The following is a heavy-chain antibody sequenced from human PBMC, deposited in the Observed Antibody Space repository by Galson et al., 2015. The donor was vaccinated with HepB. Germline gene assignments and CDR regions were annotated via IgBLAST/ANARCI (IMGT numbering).Heavy chain of an antibody. CDR1: GFTFDDYA. V-gene: IGHV3-9*01. CDR3: AKMGVGGSGRRLYYYYYMDV. J-gene: IGHJ6*03. D-gene: IGHD6-19*01. Sequence: SLRLSCAASGFTFDDYAMHWVRQAPGKGLEWVSGISWNSGSIGYADSVKGRFTISRDNAKNSLYLQMNSLRAEDTALYYCAKMGVGGSGRRLYYYYYMDVWGKGTTVTVSS. CDR2: ISWNSGSI.